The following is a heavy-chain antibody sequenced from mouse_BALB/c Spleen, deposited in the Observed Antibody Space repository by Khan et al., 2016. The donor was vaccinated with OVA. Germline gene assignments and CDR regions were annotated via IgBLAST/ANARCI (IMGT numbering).Heavy chain of an antibody. CDR3: ARMARTIN. CDR1: GCTFSSYG. J-gene: IGHJ2*01. Sequence: EVKLEESGGGLVQPGGSLKLSCAASGCTFSSYGMSWVRQTPDKRLELVATINRNGGSTYYPDSVKGRFTISRDNAKNTLYLQMSSLKSEDTAMYYCARMARTINWGQGTTLTVSS. V-gene: IGHV5-6-3*01. CDR2: INRNGGST.